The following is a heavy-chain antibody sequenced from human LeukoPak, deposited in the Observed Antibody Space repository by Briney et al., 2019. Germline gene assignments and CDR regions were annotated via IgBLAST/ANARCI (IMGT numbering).Heavy chain of an antibody. D-gene: IGHD5-18*01. CDR2: IYYSGST. Sequence: SETLSLTCTVSGGSISSYYWSWIRQPPGKGLEWIGYIYYSGSTHYNPSLKSRVTISADTSKNQFSLKLSSVTAADTAVYYCAGGYTYDWYYFDYWGQGTLVTVSS. J-gene: IGHJ4*02. CDR1: GGSISSYY. CDR3: AGGYTYDWYYFDY. V-gene: IGHV4-59*08.